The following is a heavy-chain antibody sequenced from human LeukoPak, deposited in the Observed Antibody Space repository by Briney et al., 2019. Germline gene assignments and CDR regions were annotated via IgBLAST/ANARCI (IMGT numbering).Heavy chain of an antibody. CDR3: AHTKTYYYGSGSYRYVSEYFQH. CDR2: IYWNDDK. J-gene: IGHJ1*01. D-gene: IGHD3-10*01. V-gene: IGHV2-5*01. Sequence: SGPTLVKPTQTLTLTCTFSGFSLSTSGVGVGWIRQPPGKALEWLALIYWNDDKRYSPSLKSRLTITKDTSKNQVVLTMTNLDPVDTATYYCAHTKTYYYGSGSYRYVSEYFQHWGQGTLVTVSS. CDR1: GFSLSTSGVG.